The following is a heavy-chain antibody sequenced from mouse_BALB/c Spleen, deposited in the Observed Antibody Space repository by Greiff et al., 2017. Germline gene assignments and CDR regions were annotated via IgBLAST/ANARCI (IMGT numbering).Heavy chain of an antibody. CDR1: GFTFSSYG. CDR3: ARQGAYGNYGGDY. CDR2: ISSGGSYT. Sequence: EVKLVESGGDLVKPGGSLKLSCAASGFTFSSYGMSWVRQTPDKRLEWVATISSGGSYTYYPDSVKGRFTISRDNAKNTLYLQMSSLKSEDTAMYYCARQGAYGNYGGDYWGQGTSVTVSS. D-gene: IGHD2-10*02. V-gene: IGHV5-6*01. J-gene: IGHJ4*01.